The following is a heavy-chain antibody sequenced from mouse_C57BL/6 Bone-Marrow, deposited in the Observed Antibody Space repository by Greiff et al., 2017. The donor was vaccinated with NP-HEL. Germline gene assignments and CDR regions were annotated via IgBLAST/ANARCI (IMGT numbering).Heavy chain of an antibody. J-gene: IGHJ2*01. CDR3: ASRCGLDY. CDR1: GYSFTSYY. Sequence: QVQLQQSGPELVKPGASVKISCKASGYSFTSYYIHWVQQRPGQGLEWIGWIYPGRGTTKYNEKFKGKATLTAAPSSSTAYMQRSSLTSEDSAVYYCASRCGLDYWGQGTTLTVSS. V-gene: IGHV1-66*01. CDR2: IYPGRGTT.